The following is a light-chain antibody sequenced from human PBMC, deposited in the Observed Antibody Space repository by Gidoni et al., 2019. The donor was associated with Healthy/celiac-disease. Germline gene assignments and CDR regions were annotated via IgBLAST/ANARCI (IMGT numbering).Light chain of an antibody. CDR1: QSVSSY. V-gene: IGKV3-11*01. Sequence: EIVLPQSPATLSLSPGERATLSCRASQSVSSYLAWYQQKPGQAPRLLIYDASNRATGIPARLSGSGSGTDFTLTISSLEPEDFAVYYCQQRSNWPPTFGPGTKVDIK. J-gene: IGKJ3*01. CDR3: QQRSNWPPT. CDR2: DAS.